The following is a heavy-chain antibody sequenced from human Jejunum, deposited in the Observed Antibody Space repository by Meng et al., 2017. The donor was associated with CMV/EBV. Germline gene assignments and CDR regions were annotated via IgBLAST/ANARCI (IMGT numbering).Heavy chain of an antibody. D-gene: IGHD3-22*01. Sequence: CEASGFTFSSYWMTWVRQAPGKGLEWVANINQDGSEKNYVDSVKGRFTVSRDNARNSLYLQMNSLRAEDTSLYYCASSYYETGDYWGQGTLVTVSS. CDR3: ASSYYETGDY. J-gene: IGHJ4*02. CDR2: INQDGSEK. CDR1: GFTFSSYW. V-gene: IGHV3-7*01.